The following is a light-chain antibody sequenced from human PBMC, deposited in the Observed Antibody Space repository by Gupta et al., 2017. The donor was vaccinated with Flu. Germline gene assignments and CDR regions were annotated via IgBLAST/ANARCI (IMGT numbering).Light chain of an antibody. J-gene: IGKJ4*01. CDR2: S. Sequence: SNRETGVPDRFSGRGSGTDFTLTISSLQAEDVAVYYCQQKGTCPLSLGRGTQVEIK. V-gene: IGKV4-1*01. CDR3: QQKGTCPLS.